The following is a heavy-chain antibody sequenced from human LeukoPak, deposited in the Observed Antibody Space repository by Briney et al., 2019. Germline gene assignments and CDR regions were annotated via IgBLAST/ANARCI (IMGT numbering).Heavy chain of an antibody. CDR2: INHSGST. J-gene: IGHJ5*02. Sequence: KELEWIGEINHSGSTNYNPSLKSRVSISVDTSKNQFSLKLSSVTAADTAVYYCARGATVDRNLPWFDPWGQGTLVTVSS. D-gene: IGHD4-23*01. CDR3: ARGATVDRNLPWFDP. V-gene: IGHV4-34*01.